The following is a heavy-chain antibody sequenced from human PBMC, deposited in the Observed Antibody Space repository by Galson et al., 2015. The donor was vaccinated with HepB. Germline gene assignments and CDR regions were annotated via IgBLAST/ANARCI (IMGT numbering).Heavy chain of an antibody. D-gene: IGHD6-19*01. Sequence: VKVSCKVSGYTFTDYCMHWVQQAPGKGLEWMGLVDPEDGETIYAEKFQGRVTITADTSTDTAYMELSSLRSEDTAVYYCAAGGSSGLLDYWGQGTLVTVSS. CDR3: AAGGSSGLLDY. CDR2: VDPEDGET. CDR1: GYTFTDYC. V-gene: IGHV1-69-2*01. J-gene: IGHJ4*02.